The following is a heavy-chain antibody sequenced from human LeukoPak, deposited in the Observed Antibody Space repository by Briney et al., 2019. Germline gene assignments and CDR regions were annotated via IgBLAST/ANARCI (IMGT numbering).Heavy chain of an antibody. Sequence: SETLSLTCTVSGGSISSSSYYWGWIRQPPGKGLEWIGSIYYSGSTYYNPSLKSRVTISVDTSKNQFSLKLSSVTAADTAAYYCAGHGRWLRAGKGLFDYWGQGTLVTVSS. J-gene: IGHJ4*02. CDR3: AGHGRWLRAGKGLFDY. CDR2: IYYSGST. CDR1: GGSISSSSYY. D-gene: IGHD5-12*01. V-gene: IGHV4-39*01.